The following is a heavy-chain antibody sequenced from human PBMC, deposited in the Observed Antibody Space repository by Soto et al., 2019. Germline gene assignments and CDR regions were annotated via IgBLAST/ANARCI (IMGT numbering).Heavy chain of an antibody. V-gene: IGHV3-30-3*01. CDR1: GFTFSSYA. CDR3: AREGGVYYYYYYGMDV. D-gene: IGHD2-8*01. CDR2: ISYDGSNK. Sequence: QVQLVESGGGVVQPGRSLRLSCAASGFTFSSYAMHWVRQAPGKGLEWVAVISYDGSNKYYADSVKGRFTISSDNSKNTLYLQMNSLRAEDTAVYYCAREGGVYYYYYYGMDVWGQGTTVTVSS. J-gene: IGHJ6*02.